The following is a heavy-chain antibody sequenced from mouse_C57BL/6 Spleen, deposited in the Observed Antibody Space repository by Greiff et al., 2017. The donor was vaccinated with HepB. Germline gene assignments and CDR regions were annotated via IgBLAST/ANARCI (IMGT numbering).Heavy chain of an antibody. CDR3: ARGEITTVVATPFAY. V-gene: IGHV1-52*01. D-gene: IGHD1-1*01. CDR1: GYTFTSYW. CDR2: IDPSDSET. J-gene: IGHJ3*01. Sequence: QVQLQQPGAELVRPGSSVKLSCKASGYTFTSYWMHWVKQRPIQGLEWIGNIDPSDSETHYNQKFKDKATLTVDKSSSTAYMQLSSLTSEYSAVYYCARGEITTVVATPFAYWGQGTLVTVSA.